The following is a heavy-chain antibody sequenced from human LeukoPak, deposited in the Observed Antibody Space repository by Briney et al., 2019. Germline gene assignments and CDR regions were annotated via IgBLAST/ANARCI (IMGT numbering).Heavy chain of an antibody. Sequence: GGTLRLSCAASGFTFSSYGMNWVRQAPGKGLEWVSTIRGSGDSTYYADSVKGRFTISRDNSKNTLYLQMNSLRAEDTAVYYCANDGAYYDINTYAFDIWGQGTMVTVSS. V-gene: IGHV3-23*01. CDR3: ANDGAYYDINTYAFDI. CDR1: GFTFSSYG. J-gene: IGHJ3*02. D-gene: IGHD3-22*01. CDR2: IRGSGDST.